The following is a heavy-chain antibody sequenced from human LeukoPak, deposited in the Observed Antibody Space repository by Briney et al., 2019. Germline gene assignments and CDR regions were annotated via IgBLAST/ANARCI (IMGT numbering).Heavy chain of an antibody. V-gene: IGHV3-23*01. J-gene: IGHJ4*02. D-gene: IGHD3-22*01. CDR1: GFTFSSYA. CDR2: ISGSGGST. CDR3: AKDYRGVVVIFGFDY. Sequence: GGPLRLSCAASGFTFSSYAMSWVRQAPGKGLEWVSAISGSGGSTYYADSVKGRFTISRDNSKNMLYLQMNSPRAEDTAVYYCAKDYRGVVVIFGFDYWGQGALVTVSS.